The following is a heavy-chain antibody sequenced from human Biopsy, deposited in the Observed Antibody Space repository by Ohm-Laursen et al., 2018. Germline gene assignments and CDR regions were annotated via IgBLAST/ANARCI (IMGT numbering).Heavy chain of an antibody. CDR3: ARDSGILNYGNFKYYHYYGTDV. D-gene: IGHD4-11*01. CDR2: IYYSVMT. J-gene: IGHJ6*02. V-gene: IGHV4-61*01. Sequence: TLSLTCAVSGGSVSDSFHFWSWIRQPPGKGLEWIGHIYYSVMTNYNPSLQSRVSISVDTSRNQVSLTLSSVTAADTAVYYCARDSGILNYGNFKYYHYYGTDVWGQGTKVTVSS. CDR1: GGSVSDSFHF.